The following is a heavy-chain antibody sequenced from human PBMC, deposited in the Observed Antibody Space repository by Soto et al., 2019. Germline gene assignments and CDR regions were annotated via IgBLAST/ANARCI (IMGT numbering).Heavy chain of an antibody. J-gene: IGHJ4*02. D-gene: IGHD6-19*01. CDR2: IGTITSNT. CDR3: AKLVGSGWRYFDS. Sequence: GGSLRLSCAPSGFTFSDYAMSWVRQAPGKGLEWVSVIGTITSNTFYAASVTGRSTISRDNSKNALYLQMNSLRADDTAVYYCAKLVGSGWRYFDSWGQGTRVTVSS. V-gene: IGHV3-23*01. CDR1: GFTFSDYA.